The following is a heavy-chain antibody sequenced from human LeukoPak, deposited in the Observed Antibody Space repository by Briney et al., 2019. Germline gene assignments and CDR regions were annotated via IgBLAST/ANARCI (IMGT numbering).Heavy chain of an antibody. D-gene: IGHD1-1*01. J-gene: IGHJ6*02. CDR1: GGSVSSGSYY. CDR2: IYYSGSP. V-gene: IGHV4-61*01. CDR3: ARDRQPTNYYYGMDV. Sequence: PSETLSLTCTVSGGSVSSGSYYWSWIRQPPGKGLEWIGYIYYSGSPNYNPSLKSRVTISVDTSKNQFSLKLSSVTAADTAVYYCARDRQPTNYYYGMDVWGQGTTVTVSS.